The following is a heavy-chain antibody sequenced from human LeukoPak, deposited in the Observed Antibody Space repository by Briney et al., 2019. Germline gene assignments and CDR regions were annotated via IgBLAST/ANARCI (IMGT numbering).Heavy chain of an antibody. CDR3: ARGGESNKDFDY. D-gene: IGHD3-10*01. V-gene: IGHV4-34*01. Sequence: SETLSLTCAVYGGSFSGYYWSWIRQPPGKGLEWIGEINHSGSTNYNPSLKSRVTISVDTSKNQFSLKLSSVTAADTAVYYCARGGESNKDFDYWGQGTLVTVSS. J-gene: IGHJ4*02. CDR1: GGSFSGYY. CDR2: INHSGST.